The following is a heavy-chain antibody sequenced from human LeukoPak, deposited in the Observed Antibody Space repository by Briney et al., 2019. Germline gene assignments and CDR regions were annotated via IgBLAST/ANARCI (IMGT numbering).Heavy chain of an antibody. CDR1: GGSISSYY. V-gene: IGHV4-4*07. CDR3: ASSPSGSYRRWFDP. Sequence: SETLSLTCTVSGGSISSYYWSWIRQPAGKGLEWIGRIYTSGSTNYNPSLKSRVTISVDTSKNQFSLKLSSVTAAGTAVYYCASSPSGSYRRWFDPWGQGTLVTVSS. D-gene: IGHD1-26*01. J-gene: IGHJ5*02. CDR2: IYTSGST.